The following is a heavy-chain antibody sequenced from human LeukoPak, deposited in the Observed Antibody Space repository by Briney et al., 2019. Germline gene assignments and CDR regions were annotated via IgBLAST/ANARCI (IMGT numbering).Heavy chain of an antibody. CDR3: ARDLRGGYCSSTSCYLSY. Sequence: SQTLSLTCTVSGGSISSGGYYWSWIRQPPGKGLEWIGYIYHSGSTYYNPSLKSRVTISVDRSKNQFSLKLSSVTAADTAVYYCARDLRGGYCSSTSCYLSYWGQGTLVTVSS. J-gene: IGHJ4*02. V-gene: IGHV4-30-2*01. CDR1: GGSISSGGYY. CDR2: IYHSGST. D-gene: IGHD2-2*01.